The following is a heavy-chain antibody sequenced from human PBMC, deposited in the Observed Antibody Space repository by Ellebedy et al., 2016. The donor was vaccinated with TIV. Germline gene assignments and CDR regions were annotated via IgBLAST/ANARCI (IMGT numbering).Heavy chain of an antibody. D-gene: IGHD6-19*01. CDR1: GFTFSSYG. CDR2: ISYDGSNK. J-gene: IGHJ4*02. V-gene: IGHV3-30*18. Sequence: LSLXXAASGFTFSSYGMHWVRQAPGKGLEWVAVISYDGSNKYYADSVKGRFTISRDNSKNTLYLQMNSLRAEDTAVYYCAKVPQQWLPDYWGQGTLVTVSS. CDR3: AKVPQQWLPDY.